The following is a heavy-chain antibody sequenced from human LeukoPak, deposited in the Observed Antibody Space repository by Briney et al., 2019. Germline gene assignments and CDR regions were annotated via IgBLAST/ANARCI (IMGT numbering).Heavy chain of an antibody. D-gene: IGHD3-22*01. CDR2: INHSGST. Sequence: PSETLSLTCAVYGGSFSGYYWSWIRQPPGKGLEWIGEINHSGSTNYNPSLKSRVTTSVDTSKNQFSLKLSSVTAADTAVYYCARRPTSYYYDSSGQKWYYFDYWGQGTLVTVSS. CDR1: GGSFSGYY. J-gene: IGHJ4*02. CDR3: ARRPTSYYYDSSGQKWYYFDY. V-gene: IGHV4-34*01.